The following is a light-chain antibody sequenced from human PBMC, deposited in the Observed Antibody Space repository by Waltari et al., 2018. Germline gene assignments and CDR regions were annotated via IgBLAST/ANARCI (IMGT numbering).Light chain of an antibody. CDR2: DVT. J-gene: IGLJ2*01. CDR1: SSDVGGSNY. Sequence: QSALTQPRSVSGSPGQSVTISCTGTSSDVGGSNYVSWYQQHPGKAPKLMIYDVTKRPSGVPDRFSGSKSGNTASMTISGLQAEDEADYYCCSYAGSYTEVFGGGTKLTVL. V-gene: IGLV2-11*01. CDR3: CSYAGSYTEV.